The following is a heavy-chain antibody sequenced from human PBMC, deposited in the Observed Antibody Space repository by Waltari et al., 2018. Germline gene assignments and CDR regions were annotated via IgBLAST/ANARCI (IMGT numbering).Heavy chain of an antibody. V-gene: IGHV4-38-2*01. J-gene: IGHJ4*02. CDR1: GYSISSGYY. CDR3: ARARVWFGESREVFDY. Sequence: QVQLQESGPGLVKPSETLSLTCAVSGYSISSGYYWGWIRQPPGKGLEWIGSSYHSGSTYYNPSLKSRVTISVDTSKNQFSLKLSSVTAADTAVYYCARARVWFGESREVFDYWGQGTLVTVSS. D-gene: IGHD3-10*01. CDR2: SYHSGST.